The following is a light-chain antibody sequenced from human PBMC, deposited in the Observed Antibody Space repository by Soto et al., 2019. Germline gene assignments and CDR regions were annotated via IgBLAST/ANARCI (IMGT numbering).Light chain of an antibody. CDR3: QQRSNWPRT. CDR1: QSVSSY. CDR2: DAS. J-gene: IGKJ1*01. Sequence: ETVLTQSPATLSLSPGERATLSCRASQSVSSYLAWYQQKPGQAPRLLIYDASNRATGIPARFSGSGSGTDFTLTITSLEPEDFAVYDCQQRSNWPRTFGQGTQVEIK. V-gene: IGKV3-11*01.